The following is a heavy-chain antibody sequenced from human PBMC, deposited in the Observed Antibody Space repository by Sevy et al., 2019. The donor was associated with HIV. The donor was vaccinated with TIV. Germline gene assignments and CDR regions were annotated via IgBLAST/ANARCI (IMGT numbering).Heavy chain of an antibody. CDR1: GFTFSSAW. V-gene: IGHV3-15*01. Sequence: GGSLRLSCAASGFTFSSAWMSWVRLAPGKGLEWVGRIKSKTDGGTIDYAATVKGRFTISREDSKNTLYLQMNSLKTEDTAVYYCITDPGYRGYDEEVINYYYYGMDVWGQGTTVTVSS. CDR2: IKSKTDGGTI. CDR3: ITDPGYRGYDEEVINYYYYGMDV. J-gene: IGHJ6*02. D-gene: IGHD5-12*01.